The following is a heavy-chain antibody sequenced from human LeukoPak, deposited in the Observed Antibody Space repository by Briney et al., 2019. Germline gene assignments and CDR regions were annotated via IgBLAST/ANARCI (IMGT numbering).Heavy chain of an antibody. D-gene: IGHD6-13*01. CDR1: GGSISSYY. Sequence: SEPLYLTCTVSGGSISSYYWSWIRQPPGKGLESTGYIYYSGSTNYNPSLKSRVTTSVDTSKNQFSLKLSSVTAADTAVYYCARDRSLGEQLEFDYWGQGTLVTVSS. J-gene: IGHJ4*02. V-gene: IGHV4-59*01. CDR3: ARDRSLGEQLEFDY. CDR2: IYYSGST.